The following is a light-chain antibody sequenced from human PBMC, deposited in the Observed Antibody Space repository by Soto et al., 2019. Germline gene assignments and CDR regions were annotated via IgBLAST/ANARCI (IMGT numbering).Light chain of an antibody. Sequence: QSALTQLASVSGSPGQSITISCTGSSSDVGGYDFVSWYQHHPGKAPRLMIFDVSNRPSAVSNRFSGSKSGNTASLTISGLQAEDEGDYYCASYTSRSTLVFGIGTKLTVL. J-gene: IGLJ1*01. CDR1: SSDVGGYDF. CDR3: ASYTSRSTLV. CDR2: DVS. V-gene: IGLV2-14*03.